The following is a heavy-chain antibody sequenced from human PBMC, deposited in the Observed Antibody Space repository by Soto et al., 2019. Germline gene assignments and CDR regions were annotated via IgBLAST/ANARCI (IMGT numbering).Heavy chain of an antibody. V-gene: IGHV1-69*06. Sequence: QVQLVQSGAEVKTPGSSLKVSCKVSGSRFSNYIISWVRQAPGHGLVWLGRLIPIFNSTKYAQSFQGRVTITAYKSTSTAALEMSSLKSYDTAVYYWAREGGRKKAGYNGLVSLGYWGQVTLATVSS. CDR3: AREGGRKKAGYNGLVSLGY. CDR2: LIPIFNST. D-gene: IGHD2-2*02. CDR1: GSRFSNYI. J-gene: IGHJ4*02.